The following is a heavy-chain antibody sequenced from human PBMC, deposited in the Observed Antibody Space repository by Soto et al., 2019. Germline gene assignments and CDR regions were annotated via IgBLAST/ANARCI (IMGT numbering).Heavy chain of an antibody. Sequence: QVQLQESGPGLVKPSGTLSLTCAVSGGSISSSNWWSWVRQPPGKGLEWIGEIYHSGSTNYNPSLKSGVTISVDKSRTQVSLRLSSVTAGDTAVYYWARGGGWIRRGYFDYWGQGTLVTVSS. D-gene: IGHD5-12*01. CDR3: ARGGGWIRRGYFDY. V-gene: IGHV4-4*02. CDR1: GGSISSSNW. J-gene: IGHJ4*02. CDR2: IYHSGST.